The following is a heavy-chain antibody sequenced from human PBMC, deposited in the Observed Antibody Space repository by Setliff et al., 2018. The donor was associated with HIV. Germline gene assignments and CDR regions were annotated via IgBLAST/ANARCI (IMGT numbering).Heavy chain of an antibody. CDR2: ITQDGSDK. D-gene: IGHD5-18*01. CDR1: SNYY. V-gene: IGHV3-7*01. J-gene: IGHJ4*02. CDR3: ARDWVDTAMADDY. Sequence: SNYYCGWIRQPPGKGLEWVAKITQDGSDKHYADSVKGRFTISRDNAKNSLYLQMNSLRAEDTAVYYCARDWVDTAMADDYWGQGTLVTVSS.